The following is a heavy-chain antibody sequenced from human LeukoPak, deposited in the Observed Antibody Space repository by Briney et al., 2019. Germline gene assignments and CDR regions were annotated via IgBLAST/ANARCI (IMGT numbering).Heavy chain of an antibody. V-gene: IGHV3-53*01. Sequence: GGSLRLSCAASGFTVSSNYMSWVRQAPGKGLEWVSVIYSGGSTYYADSVKGRFTISRDNSKNTLYLQMNSLRAEDTAVYYCAREDGDYAISPHFDHWGQGTLVTVSS. CDR1: GFTVSSNY. D-gene: IGHD4-17*01. CDR2: IYSGGST. J-gene: IGHJ4*02. CDR3: AREDGDYAISPHFDH.